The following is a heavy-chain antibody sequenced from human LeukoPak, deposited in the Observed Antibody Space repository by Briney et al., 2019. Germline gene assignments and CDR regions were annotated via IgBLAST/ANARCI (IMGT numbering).Heavy chain of an antibody. J-gene: IGHJ4*02. CDR1: GFTFSSYA. CDR3: AKCDQYYDFWSGYSSILYFDY. CDR2: ISGSSGST. D-gene: IGHD3-3*01. V-gene: IGHV3-23*01. Sequence: GGSLRLSCAASGFTFSSYAMSWVRQAPGKRLEWVSAISGSSGSTYYADSVKGRFTISRDNSKNTLYLQMNSLRAEDTAVYYCAKCDQYYDFWSGYSSILYFDYWGQGTLVTVSS.